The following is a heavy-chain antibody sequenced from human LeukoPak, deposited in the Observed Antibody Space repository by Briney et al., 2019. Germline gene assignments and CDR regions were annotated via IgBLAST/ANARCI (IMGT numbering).Heavy chain of an antibody. Sequence: GGSLRLSCAASGFSFSSYGTHWVRQAPGKGLEWVAVISYDGSNKYHADSVKGRFTISRDNSKNTLYLQMNSLRAEDTAVYYCAKAPSPYYYGSGQSYFDYWGQGTLVTVSS. V-gene: IGHV3-30*18. J-gene: IGHJ4*02. CDR3: AKAPSPYYYGSGQSYFDY. D-gene: IGHD3-10*01. CDR1: GFSFSSYG. CDR2: ISYDGSNK.